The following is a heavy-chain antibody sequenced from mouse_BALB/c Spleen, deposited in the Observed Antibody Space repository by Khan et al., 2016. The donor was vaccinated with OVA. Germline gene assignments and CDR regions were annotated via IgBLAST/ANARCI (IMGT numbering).Heavy chain of an antibody. CDR1: GFTFSSYT. V-gene: IGHV5-12-2*01. CDR2: ISNGGGST. J-gene: IGHJ3*01. D-gene: IGHD2-4*01. CDR3: AKSTMITWVAY. Sequence: EVELVESGGGLVQPGGSLKLSCAASGFTFSSYTMSWVRQTPEKRLEWVAYISNGGGSTYYHDTVQGRFTISRDTAKNTLYLQMSSLKSEDTAMYYCAKSTMITWVAYWGQGTLVTVSA.